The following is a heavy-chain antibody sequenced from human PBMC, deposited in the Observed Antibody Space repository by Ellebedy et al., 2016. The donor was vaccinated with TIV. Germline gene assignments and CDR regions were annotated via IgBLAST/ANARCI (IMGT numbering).Heavy chain of an antibody. V-gene: IGHV4-38-2*02. CDR2: IYHSGTT. CDR1: GYSISSGNY. J-gene: IGHJ3*02. CDR3: ATFRNLEGFEI. Sequence: SETLSLTCTVSGYSISSGNYWGWIRQPPGRGLEWIGSIYHSGTTYYNPSLKMRVTISVDTTKNHLSLRLKSVTAADTALYFCATFRNLEGFEIWGHGTMVTVSS.